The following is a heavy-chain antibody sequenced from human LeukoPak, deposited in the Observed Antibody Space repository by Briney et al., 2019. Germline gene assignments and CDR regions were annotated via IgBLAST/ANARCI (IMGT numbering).Heavy chain of an antibody. CDR2: INNSGST. CDR3: ARVVRYLWYFDL. Sequence: PSXTLSLTCAVYGGSFSGYYWSWIRQPPGKGLEWIGEINNSGSTNYNPSLKSRVTISVDTSKNQFSLKLSSVTAADTAVYYCARVVRYLWYFDLWGRGTLVTVSS. CDR1: GGSFSGYY. D-gene: IGHD3-9*01. V-gene: IGHV4-34*01. J-gene: IGHJ2*01.